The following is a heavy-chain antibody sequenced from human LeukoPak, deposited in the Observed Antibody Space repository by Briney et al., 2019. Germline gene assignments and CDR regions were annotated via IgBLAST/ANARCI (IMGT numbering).Heavy chain of an antibody. CDR2: ISSSSSYI. CDR3: ARDSDGYCSSTSCPMDYYYYGMDV. V-gene: IGHV3-21*01. D-gene: IGHD2-2*01. J-gene: IGHJ6*02. Sequence: GGSLRLSCAASGFTVSSNYMNWVRQAPGKGLEWVSSISSSSSYIYYADSVKGRFTISRDNAKNSLYPQMNSLRAEDTAVYYCARDSDGYCSSTSCPMDYYYYGMDVWGQGTTVTVSS. CDR1: GFTVSSNY.